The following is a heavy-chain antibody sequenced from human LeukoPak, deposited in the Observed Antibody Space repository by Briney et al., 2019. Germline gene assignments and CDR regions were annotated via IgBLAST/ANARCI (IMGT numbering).Heavy chain of an antibody. V-gene: IGHV4-39*07. Sequence: SSETLSLTCTVSGGSISSSSYYWGWIRQPPGKGLEWIGSIYYSGSTNYNPSLKSRVTISVDKSKNQFSLKLSSVTAADTAVYYCARAPEAFTMVRGVTPWYFDYWGQGTLVTVSS. CDR2: IYYSGST. D-gene: IGHD3-10*01. CDR1: GGSISSSSYY. J-gene: IGHJ4*02. CDR3: ARAPEAFTMVRGVTPWYFDY.